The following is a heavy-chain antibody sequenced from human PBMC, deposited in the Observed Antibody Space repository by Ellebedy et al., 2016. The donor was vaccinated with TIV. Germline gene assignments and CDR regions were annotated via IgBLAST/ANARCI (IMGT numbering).Heavy chain of an antibody. D-gene: IGHD3-10*01. CDR3: ARAGGADY. CDR1: HSSFGVYY. CDR2: ISQRGST. J-gene: IGHJ4*02. Sequence: SETLSLTXASNHSSFGVYYWSWIRQPPGKGLEWIGEISQRGSTNYNPSLRSRVSLSIDPSKKQFSLKLRSVTAADTAVYYCARAGGADYWGQGTLVTVSS. V-gene: IGHV4-34*01.